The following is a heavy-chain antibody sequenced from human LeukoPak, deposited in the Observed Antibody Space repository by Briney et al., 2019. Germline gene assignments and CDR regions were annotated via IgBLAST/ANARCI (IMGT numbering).Heavy chain of an antibody. CDR1: GFTFVDYA. D-gene: IGHD1-14*01. J-gene: IGHJ3*02. CDR3: AKDQQAGRTPGAFDI. CDR2: IRGDGCST. V-gene: IGHV3-43*02. Sequence: PGGSLRPSCAASGFTFVDYAMHGVRQAPGKGLEWVSLIRGDGCSTYYEDSVKGRLTISRDNSKNSLYLQMNSLRTEDTALYYCAKDQQAGRTPGAFDIWGQGTMVTVSS.